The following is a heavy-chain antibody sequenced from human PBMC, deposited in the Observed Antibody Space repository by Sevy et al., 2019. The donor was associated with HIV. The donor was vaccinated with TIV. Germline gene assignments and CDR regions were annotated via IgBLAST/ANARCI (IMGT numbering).Heavy chain of an antibody. J-gene: IGHJ4*02. D-gene: IGHD3-22*01. V-gene: IGHV1-24*01. CDR3: ATTKDYYDSSGSPFDY. Sequence: ASVKVSCKVSGSTLTKLSMHWVRQVPGKGLEWMVSFDPEDGETIYGRKFQGRVTMTEDTSTDTAYMVLSSLRSDDTAVYYCATTKDYYDSSGSPFDYWGQGTLVTVSS. CDR2: FDPEDGET. CDR1: GSTLTKLS.